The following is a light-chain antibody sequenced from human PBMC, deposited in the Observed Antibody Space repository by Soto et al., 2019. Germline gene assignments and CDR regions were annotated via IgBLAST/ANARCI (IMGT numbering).Light chain of an antibody. CDR3: QQYDSWPPT. J-gene: IGKJ4*01. CDR2: GAS. V-gene: IGKV3-15*01. CDR1: QSIRNK. Sequence: EIVMTQSPATVSVSPGERATLSCRASQSIRNKLAWYQQRPGQAPTLLIYGASTRATGAPATFRGSGSGTEFTLTINGLQSEDFALYWCQQYDSWPPTFGGGTKVEIK.